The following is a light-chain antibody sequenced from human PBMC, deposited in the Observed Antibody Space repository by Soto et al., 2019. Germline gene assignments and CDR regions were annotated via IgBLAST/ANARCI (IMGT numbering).Light chain of an antibody. CDR2: EVS. CDR1: SSDVGGYKY. J-gene: IGLJ1*01. V-gene: IGLV2-8*01. Sequence: QSALTQPPSASGSPGQSVTISCTETSSDVGGYKYVSWYQQHPGKAPKLMIYEVSKRPSGVPDRFSGSKSGNTASLTVSGLQAEDEADYYCISYAGSNKVFGTGTKLTVL. CDR3: ISYAGSNKV.